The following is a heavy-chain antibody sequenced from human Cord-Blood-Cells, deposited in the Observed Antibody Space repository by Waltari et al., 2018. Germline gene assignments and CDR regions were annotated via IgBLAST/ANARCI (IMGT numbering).Heavy chain of an antibody. CDR3: ARDGVNGDY. V-gene: IGHV1-69*10. Sequence: QVQLVQSAAVVKKPGSSVKVPCRGTGGTFSGYAIGGVRQAPGQGLEWMGGIIPILGIANYAQKFQGRVTITADKSTSTAYMELSSLRSEDTAVYFCARDGVNGDYWGQGTLVTVSS. D-gene: IGHD3-10*01. CDR1: GGTFSGYA. CDR2: IIPILGIA. J-gene: IGHJ4*02.